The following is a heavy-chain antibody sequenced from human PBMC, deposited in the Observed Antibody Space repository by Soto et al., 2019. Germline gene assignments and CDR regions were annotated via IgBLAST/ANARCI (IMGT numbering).Heavy chain of an antibody. J-gene: IGHJ4*02. V-gene: IGHV3-23*01. Sequence: GGSLRLSCAASGFTFSSYAMSWVRQPPGKGLEWVSTISDNGGSTYYADSVKGRFTISRDNSKNTLYLQMNSLRAEDTAVYYCAKSYSGSQLAYFDYWDQGTLVTVSS. D-gene: IGHD1-26*01. CDR2: ISDNGGST. CDR1: GFTFSSYA. CDR3: AKSYSGSQLAYFDY.